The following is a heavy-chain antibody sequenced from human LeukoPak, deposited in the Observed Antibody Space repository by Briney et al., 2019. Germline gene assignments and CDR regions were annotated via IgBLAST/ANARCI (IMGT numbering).Heavy chain of an antibody. CDR3: AELGITMIGGV. CDR2: ITSGSSYM. Sequence: GGSLRLSCAASGFTFSSYNMNWVRQAPGKGLEWVSSITSGSSYMYYADSVKGRFTISRDNAKNSLYLQMNSLRAEDTAVYYCAELGITMIGGVWGKGTTVTISS. D-gene: IGHD3-10*02. J-gene: IGHJ6*04. CDR1: GFTFSSYN. V-gene: IGHV3-21*01.